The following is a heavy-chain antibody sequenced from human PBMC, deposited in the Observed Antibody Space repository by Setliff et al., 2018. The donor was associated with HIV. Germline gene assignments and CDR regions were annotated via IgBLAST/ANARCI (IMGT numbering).Heavy chain of an antibody. CDR3: AKDGISGGSYPPYYFDY. V-gene: IGHV3-23*01. Sequence: GESLRLSCSASGFTFNTYGMSWVRQAPGKGLEWVSVISGSGSGTFYADSVKGRFTISRDNSKNTLYLQMNRLRVHDTAVYYCAKDGISGGSYPPYYFDYWGHGTLVTVSS. CDR1: GFTFNTYG. J-gene: IGHJ4*01. CDR2: ISGSGSGT. D-gene: IGHD2-15*01.